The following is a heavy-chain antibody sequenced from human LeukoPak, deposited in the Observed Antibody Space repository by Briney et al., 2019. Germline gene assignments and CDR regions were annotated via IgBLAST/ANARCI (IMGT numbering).Heavy chain of an antibody. CDR2: IYTSGYT. V-gene: IGHV4-4*07. D-gene: IGHD3-10*01. Sequence: PSETLSLTCTVSGGSISSYYWSWIRQPAGKGLEWIGHIYTSGYTNYNPSLKSRVTISVDTSKNQFSLKLSSVTAADTAVYYCARVLTMVRGVIPNWFDPWGQGTLVTVSS. CDR3: ARVLTMVRGVIPNWFDP. J-gene: IGHJ5*02. CDR1: GGSISSYY.